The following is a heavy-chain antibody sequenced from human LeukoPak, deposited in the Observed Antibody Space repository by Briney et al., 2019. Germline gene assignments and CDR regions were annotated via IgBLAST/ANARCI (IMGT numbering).Heavy chain of an antibody. CDR1: GFTFGDYA. D-gene: IGHD6-13*01. CDR2: IRSKAYGGTT. Sequence: GGSLRLSCTASGFTFGDYAMSWFRQAPGKGLEWVGFIRSKAYGGTTEYAASVKGRFTISRDDSKSIAYLQMNSLKTEDTAVYYCTRDRLSSSSWSSTFDYWGQGTLFTVSS. CDR3: TRDRLSSSSWSSTFDY. V-gene: IGHV3-49*03. J-gene: IGHJ4*02.